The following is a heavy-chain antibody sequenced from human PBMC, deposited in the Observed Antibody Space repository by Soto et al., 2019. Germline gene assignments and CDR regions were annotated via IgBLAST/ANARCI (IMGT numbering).Heavy chain of an antibody. Sequence: QVQLVQSGADVKKPGASVKVSCQASGYTFIGYHLHWVRQAPGQGLEWMGWINPKSGATNYAENFQGRVTMTRDTSINTAYMDLSRLTSDDTAVYYCATGIDYYYGLDVWGQGTTVTVSS. CDR1: GYTFIGYH. CDR2: INPKSGAT. D-gene: IGHD1-26*01. J-gene: IGHJ6*02. CDR3: ATGIDYYYGLDV. V-gene: IGHV1-2*02.